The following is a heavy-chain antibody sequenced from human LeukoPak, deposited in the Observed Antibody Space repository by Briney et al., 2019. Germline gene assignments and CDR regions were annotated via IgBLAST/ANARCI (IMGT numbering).Heavy chain of an antibody. D-gene: IGHD3-10*01. CDR1: GFTCSSHW. J-gene: IGHJ6*02. CDR2: IRPDGSEK. V-gene: IGHV3-7*01. CDR3: ARELLWFGGGGMDV. Sequence: PGGSLRLSCVVSGFTCSSHWMSWVRQAPGKGLEWVANIRPDGSEKNYVDSVKGRFTISRDNAKNSLYLQMNSLRDEDTAVYYCARELLWFGGGGMDVWGQGTTVAVSS.